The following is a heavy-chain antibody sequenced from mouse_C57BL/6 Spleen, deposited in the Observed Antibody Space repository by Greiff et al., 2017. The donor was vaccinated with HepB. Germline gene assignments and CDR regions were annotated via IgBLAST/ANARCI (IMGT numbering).Heavy chain of an antibody. CDR1: GYSITSGYD. V-gene: IGHV3-1*01. J-gene: IGHJ1*03. D-gene: IGHD3-1*01. CDR2: ISYSGST. Sequence: EVQWVESGPGMVKPSQSLSLTCTVTGYSITSGYDWHWIRHFPGNKLEWMGYISYSGSTNYNPSLKSRISITHDTSKNHFFLKLNSVTTEDTATYYCARDRAGDWYFDVWGTGTTVTVSS. CDR3: ARDRAGDWYFDV.